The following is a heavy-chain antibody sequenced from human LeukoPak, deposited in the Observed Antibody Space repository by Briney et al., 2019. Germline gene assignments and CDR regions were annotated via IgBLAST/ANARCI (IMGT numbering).Heavy chain of an antibody. J-gene: IGHJ4*02. V-gene: IGHV3-7*03. CDR2: IKQDGSEK. CDR1: GLTFSSYW. D-gene: IGHD6-19*01. Sequence: GGSLRLSCAASGLTFSSYWMSWVRQAPGKGLEWVANIKQDGSEKYYVDSVKGRFTISRDNAKNSLYLQMNSLRAEDTAVYYCARVSGWKVYYFDYWGQGTLVTVSS. CDR3: ARVSGWKVYYFDY.